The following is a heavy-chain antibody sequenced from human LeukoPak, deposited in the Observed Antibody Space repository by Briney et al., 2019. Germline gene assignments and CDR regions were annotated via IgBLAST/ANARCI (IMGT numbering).Heavy chain of an antibody. D-gene: IGHD2-2*01. CDR3: AREDQGNAFDI. CDR2: IYYSGDT. Sequence: SQTLSLTCAVSGGSINTGAYYWSWIRQHPEKGLEWIGYIYYSGDTLYNPSLKRRVIVSLDMSKNQFSLRLNSVTAADTAVYYCAREDQGNAFDIWGQGTTVTVSS. J-gene: IGHJ3*02. CDR1: GGSINTGAYY. V-gene: IGHV4-31*11.